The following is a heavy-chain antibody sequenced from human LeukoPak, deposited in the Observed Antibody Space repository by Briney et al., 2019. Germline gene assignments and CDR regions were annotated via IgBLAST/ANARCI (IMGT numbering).Heavy chain of an antibody. CDR3: ARDSDIVLMVWLWDEKGHFDY. D-gene: IGHD2-8*01. J-gene: IGHJ4*02. CDR1: GYTFTSYD. CDR2: MNPNSGNT. V-gene: IGHV1-8*01. Sequence: ASVKVSCKASGYTFTSYDINWVRQATGQGLEWMGWMNPNSGNTGYAQKFQGRVTMTRNTSISTAYMELSSLRSEDTAVYYCARDSDIVLMVWLWDEKGHFDYWGQGTLVTVSS.